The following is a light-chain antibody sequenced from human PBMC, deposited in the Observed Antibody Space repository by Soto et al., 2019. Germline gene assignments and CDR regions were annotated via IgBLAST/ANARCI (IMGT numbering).Light chain of an antibody. CDR1: SSDVSGYNY. CDR3: YSYADSYSQVV. V-gene: IGLV2-11*01. CDR2: DVS. J-gene: IGLJ2*01. Sequence: QSALTQPRSVSGSPGQSVTISCTGTSSDVSGYNYVSWYQQHPGKAPKLMIYDVSKRPSGVPDRFSGSKSGNTASLTISGLQAEDEADYYCYSYADSYSQVVFGGGTKLTVL.